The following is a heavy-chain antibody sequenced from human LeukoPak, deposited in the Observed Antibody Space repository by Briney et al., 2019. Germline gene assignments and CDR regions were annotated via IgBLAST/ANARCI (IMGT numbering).Heavy chain of an antibody. CDR2: FYYTGST. CDR1: GGSISSAGYS. V-gene: IGHV4-30-4*07. Sequence: SQTLSLTCAVSGGSISSAGYSWSWIRQPPGKGLEWIGYFYYTGSTYYNPSLKSRVTISVDTSKNQFSLKLSSVTAADTAVYYCARTGSGWSLDYWGQGTLVTVSS. CDR3: ARTGSGWSLDY. D-gene: IGHD6-19*01. J-gene: IGHJ4*02.